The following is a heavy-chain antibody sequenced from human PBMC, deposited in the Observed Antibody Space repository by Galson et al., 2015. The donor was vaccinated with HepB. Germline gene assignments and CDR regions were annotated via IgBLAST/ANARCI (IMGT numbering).Heavy chain of an antibody. Sequence: SVKVSCKASGYTFTSYDINWVRQATGQGLEWMGWMNPNSGNTGYAQKFQGRVTMTRNTSISTAYMELSSLRSEDTAVYYCARAKRGIVVVVAATDYYYYMDVWGKGTTVTVSS. J-gene: IGHJ6*03. CDR3: ARAKRGIVVVVAATDYYYYMDV. CDR2: MNPNSGNT. V-gene: IGHV1-8*01. D-gene: IGHD2-15*01. CDR1: GYTFTSYD.